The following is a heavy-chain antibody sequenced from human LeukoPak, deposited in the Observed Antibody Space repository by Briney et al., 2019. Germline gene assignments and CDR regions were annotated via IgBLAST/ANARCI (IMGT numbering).Heavy chain of an antibody. J-gene: IGHJ6*02. CDR3: ARQNTPTVAGDIYYYYHGMDV. D-gene: IGHD6-19*01. CDR2: ISSSSSYI. Sequence: PGGSLRLSCAASGFTFSSYSMNWVRQAPGKGLEWVSSISSSSSYIYYADSVKGRFTISRDNAKNSLYLQMNSLRAEDTAVYYCARQNTPTVAGDIYYYYHGMDVWGQGTTVTVSS. CDR1: GFTFSSYS. V-gene: IGHV3-21*01.